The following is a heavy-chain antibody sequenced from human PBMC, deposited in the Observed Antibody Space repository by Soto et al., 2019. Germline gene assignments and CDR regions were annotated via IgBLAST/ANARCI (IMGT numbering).Heavy chain of an antibody. Sequence: GGSLRLSCAASGFTFSSYGMHWVRQAPGKGLEWVAVIWYDGSNKYYADSVKGRFTISRDNSKNTLYLQMNSLRAEDTAVYYCARDGICSGGSCYESEAQLDYCGQGAVVTVSS. CDR3: ARDGICSGGSCYESEAQLDY. D-gene: IGHD2-15*01. CDR1: GFTFSSYG. V-gene: IGHV3-33*01. J-gene: IGHJ4*02. CDR2: IWYDGSNK.